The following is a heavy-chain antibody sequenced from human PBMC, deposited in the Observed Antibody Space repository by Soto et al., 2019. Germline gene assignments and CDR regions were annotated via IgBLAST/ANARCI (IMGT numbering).Heavy chain of an antibody. Sequence: PGGSLRLSCAASGFTFDDYAMHWVRQGPGKGLEWVSGISWNSGSIGYVDSVQGRFTISRDNVKKSLYLQMNSLRPEDTALYYCEEGRDRSSASWFDPGGHGTLV. D-gene: IGHD6-6*01. V-gene: IGHV3-9*01. CDR3: EEGRDRSSASWFDP. J-gene: IGHJ5*02. CDR1: GFTFDDYA. CDR2: ISWNSGSI.